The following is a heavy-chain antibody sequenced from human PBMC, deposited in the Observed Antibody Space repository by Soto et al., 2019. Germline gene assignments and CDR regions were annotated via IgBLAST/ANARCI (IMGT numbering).Heavy chain of an antibody. CDR1: GYTFSNYG. CDR2: ISGYNGNT. Sequence: ASVKVSCKASGYTFSNYGISWERQGPGQGLEWMGWISGYNGNTHYEEKVQDRIKMTTDTSTSTTYLELRSLRSDDTAVYFCARDPGFGFGYSYAFAMDVWGQGTTVTVSS. D-gene: IGHD5-18*01. CDR3: ARDPGFGFGYSYAFAMDV. V-gene: IGHV1-18*01. J-gene: IGHJ6*02.